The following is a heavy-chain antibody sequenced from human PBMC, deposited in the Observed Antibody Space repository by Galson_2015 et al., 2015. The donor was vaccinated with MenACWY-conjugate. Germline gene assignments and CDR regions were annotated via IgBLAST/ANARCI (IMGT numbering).Heavy chain of an antibody. J-gene: IGHJ4*02. CDR2: IKGKADGEIT. CDR1: GFTFSNAW. D-gene: IGHD3-10*01. V-gene: IGHV3-15*01. CDR3: TTHGSGSCKT. Sequence: SLRLSCAASGFTFSNAWMIWVRQAPGKGLEWVGRIKGKADGEITDYAAPVKGRFTMSRDDSRNTLYLQMNSLKTEDTAVYYCTTHGSGSCKTWGQGTLVTVSS.